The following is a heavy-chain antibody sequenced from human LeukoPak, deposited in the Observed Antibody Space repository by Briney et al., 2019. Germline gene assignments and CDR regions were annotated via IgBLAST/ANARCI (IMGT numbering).Heavy chain of an antibody. J-gene: IGHJ4*02. V-gene: IGHV3-30-3*01. CDR2: ISFGTNT. Sequence: PGGSLRLSCAASAFTFSTYAMHWVRQAPGKGLEWVAVISFGTNTKYADSVKGRFTISRDNSKNTLYLQMNSLRAEDTAVYYCAKDALIPVVVVAAPDYWGQGTLVTVSS. D-gene: IGHD2-15*01. CDR3: AKDALIPVVVVAAPDY. CDR1: AFTFSTYA.